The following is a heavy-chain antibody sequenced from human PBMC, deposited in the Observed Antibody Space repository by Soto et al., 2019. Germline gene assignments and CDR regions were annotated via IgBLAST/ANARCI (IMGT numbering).Heavy chain of an antibody. D-gene: IGHD1-26*01. CDR2: ISYDGSNK. Sequence: GGSLRLSCAASGFTFGSYGMHWVRQAPGKGLEWVAVISYDGSNKYYADSVKGRFTISRDNSKNTLYLQMNSLRAEDTAVYYCAKDPPNSGYFDYWGQGTLVTVSS. J-gene: IGHJ4*02. V-gene: IGHV3-30*18. CDR3: AKDPPNSGYFDY. CDR1: GFTFGSYG.